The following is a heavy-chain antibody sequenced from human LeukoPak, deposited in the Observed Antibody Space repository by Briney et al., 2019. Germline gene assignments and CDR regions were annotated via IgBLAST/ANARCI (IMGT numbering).Heavy chain of an antibody. Sequence: GGSLRLSCAASGFTFSSYSMNWVRQAPGKGLEWVSYISSSSSTIYYADSVKGRFTISRDNAKNSLYLQMNSLRAEDTAVYYCARDWRMVRGAINWFDPWGQGTLVTVSS. J-gene: IGHJ5*02. V-gene: IGHV3-48*04. CDR2: ISSSSSTI. CDR1: GFTFSSYS. CDR3: ARDWRMVRGAINWFDP. D-gene: IGHD3-10*01.